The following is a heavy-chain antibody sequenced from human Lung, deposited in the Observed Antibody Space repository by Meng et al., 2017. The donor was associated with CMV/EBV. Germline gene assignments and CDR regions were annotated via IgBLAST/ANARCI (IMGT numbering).Heavy chain of an antibody. CDR1: GYTFTSYD. D-gene: IGHD6-19*01. CDR2: MNPNSGNT. V-gene: IGHV1-8*03. Sequence: ASVXVSCKASGYTFTSYDINWVRQATGQGLECMGWMNPNSGNTGYAQKFQGRVTITRNTSISTAYMELSSLRSEDTAVYYCARGRAGYYYYGMDVWGQGTTVTVSS. CDR3: ARGRAGYYYYGMDV. J-gene: IGHJ6*02.